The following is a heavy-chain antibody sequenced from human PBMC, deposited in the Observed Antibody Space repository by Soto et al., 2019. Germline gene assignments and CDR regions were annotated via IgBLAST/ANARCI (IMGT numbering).Heavy chain of an antibody. CDR3: ARWGGVLRYFDWLPHYYYYGMDV. Sequence: PSETLALTCAVYGGSFSGYYWSWIRQPPGKGLEWIGEINHSGSTNYNPSLKSRVTISVDTSKNQFSLKLSSVTAADTAVYYCARWGGVLRYFDWLPHYYYYGMDVWGQGTTVTVSS. CDR1: GGSFSGYY. J-gene: IGHJ6*02. V-gene: IGHV4-34*01. D-gene: IGHD3-9*01. CDR2: INHSGST.